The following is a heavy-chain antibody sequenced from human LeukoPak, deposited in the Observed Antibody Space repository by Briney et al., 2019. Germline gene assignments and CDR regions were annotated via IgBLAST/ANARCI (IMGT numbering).Heavy chain of an antibody. CDR2: TFYRSKWYT. D-gene: IGHD3-10*01. V-gene: IGHV6-1*01. J-gene: IGHJ6*02. CDR3: ARDMGRRMYNFGSGRVAYAMDV. CDR1: GDSVSSNSAG. Sequence: SQTLSLTCAISGDSVSSNSAGWTWIRQSPSRGLEWLGRTFYRSKWYTDYAISMRGRITINPDPSKNQLSLQLTSVTPEDTAVYYCARDMGRRMYNFGSGRVAYAMDVWGQGTAVTVSS.